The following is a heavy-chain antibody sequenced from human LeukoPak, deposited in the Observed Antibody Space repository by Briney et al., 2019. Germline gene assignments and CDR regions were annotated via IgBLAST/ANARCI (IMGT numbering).Heavy chain of an antibody. CDR3: ARGGCSGGSCYSSIEYYCYYMDV. CDR2: IYTSGST. D-gene: IGHD2-15*01. Sequence: SETLSLTCTVSGGSISSYYWSWIRQPAGKGLEWIGRIYTSGSTNYNPSLKGRVTMSVDTSKNQFSLKLSSVTAADTAVYYCARGGCSGGSCYSSIEYYCYYMDVWGKGTTVTVSS. CDR1: GGSISSYY. J-gene: IGHJ6*03. V-gene: IGHV4-4*07.